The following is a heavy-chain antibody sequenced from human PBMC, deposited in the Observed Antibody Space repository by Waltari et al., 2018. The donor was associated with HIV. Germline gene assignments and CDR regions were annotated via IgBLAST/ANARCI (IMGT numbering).Heavy chain of an antibody. V-gene: IGHV4-61*02. D-gene: IGHD3-22*01. CDR3: ARGIDDSTGYMKNGVDY. CDR2: IFGSGGI. J-gene: IGHJ4*02. CDR1: GGSISSGNSY. Sequence: QVQLQESGPGLVKPSQTLSLTCTVSGGSISSGNSYWSWIRQPAGKGLEWIGRIFGSGGINYNPSLKSRVTISEDTSKNQFSLRLSSLTAADTAVYFCARGIDDSTGYMKNGVDYWGQGTLVTVSS.